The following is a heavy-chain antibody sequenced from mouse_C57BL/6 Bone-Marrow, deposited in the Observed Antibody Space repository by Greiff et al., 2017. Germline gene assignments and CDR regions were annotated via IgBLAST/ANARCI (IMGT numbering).Heavy chain of an antibody. CDR3: ARPESNYKYFDV. V-gene: IGHV4-1*01. CDR1: GVDFSRYW. D-gene: IGHD2-5*01. J-gene: IGHJ1*03. CDR2: INPDSSTI. Sequence: GVDFSRYWMSWVRRAPGKGLEWIGEINPDSSTINYAPSLKDKFIISRDNAKNTLYLQMSKVRSEDTALYYCARPESNYKYFDVWGTGTTVTVSS.